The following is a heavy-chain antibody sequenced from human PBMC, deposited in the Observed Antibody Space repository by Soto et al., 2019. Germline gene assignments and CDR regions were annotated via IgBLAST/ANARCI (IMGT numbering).Heavy chain of an antibody. CDR1: GFSLSNARMG. V-gene: IGHV2-26*01. Sequence: QVTLKEPGPVLVKPTETLTLTCTVSGFSLSNARMGVSWIRQPPGKALEWLAHIFSNDEKSYSTSLKSRLTISKDTAKSQVVLTMTNMDPVDTATYYCARIGRGYSGYDLTYPPYYYYYMYVWGKGTTVTVSS. J-gene: IGHJ6*03. CDR2: IFSNDEK. CDR3: ARIGRGYSGYDLTYPPYYYYYMYV. D-gene: IGHD5-12*01.